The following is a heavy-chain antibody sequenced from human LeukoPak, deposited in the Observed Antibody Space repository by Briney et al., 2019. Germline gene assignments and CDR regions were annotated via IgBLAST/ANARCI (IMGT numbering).Heavy chain of an antibody. CDR1: GFTFDDYA. CDR2: ISGDGGST. D-gene: IGHD1-26*01. Sequence: GGSLRLSCAASGFTFDDYAMHWVCQAPGKGLEWVSLISGDGGSTYYADFVKGRFTISRDNSKNSLYLQMSSLRTEDTALYYCARDTLSGRYWATRTNFDYWGQGTLVTVSS. J-gene: IGHJ4*02. CDR3: ARDTLSGRYWATRTNFDY. V-gene: IGHV3-43*02.